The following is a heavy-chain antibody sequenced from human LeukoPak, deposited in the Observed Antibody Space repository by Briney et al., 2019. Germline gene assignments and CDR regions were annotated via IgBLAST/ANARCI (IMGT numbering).Heavy chain of an antibody. CDR3: ARHGIPHYYYGMDV. CDR2: IYYSGCT. Sequence: PSETLSLTCTVSGGSISSYYWSWIRQPPGKGLEWIGYIYYSGCTNYNPSLKSRVTISVDTSKNQFSLKLSSVTAADTAVYYCARHGIPHYYYGMDVWGQGTTVTVSS. J-gene: IGHJ6*02. CDR1: GGSISSYY. V-gene: IGHV4-59*08. D-gene: IGHD1-14*01.